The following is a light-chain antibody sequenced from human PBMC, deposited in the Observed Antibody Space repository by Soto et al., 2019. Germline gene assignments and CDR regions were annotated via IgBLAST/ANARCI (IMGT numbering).Light chain of an antibody. Sequence: EIVLTQFSGTLSLSPGQRVTLSCRASQSVSNNFLAWYQQKPGQAPRLLISGASTRATGIPDRFRGSGSGTDFTLTISRLEPEDFAIYYCQQYGGSPITFGQGTRLEIK. CDR2: GAS. CDR1: QSVSNNF. CDR3: QQYGGSPIT. J-gene: IGKJ5*01. V-gene: IGKV3-20*01.